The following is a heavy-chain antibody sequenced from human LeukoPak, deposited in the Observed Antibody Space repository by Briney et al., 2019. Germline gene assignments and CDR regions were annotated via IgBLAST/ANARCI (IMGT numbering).Heavy chain of an antibody. CDR2: IYHSGST. D-gene: IGHD5-24*01. J-gene: IGHJ4*02. Sequence: SETLSLTCTVSGYSISSGYYWGWIRQPPGKGLEWIGSIYHSGSTYYNPSLKSRVTISVDTSKNQFSLKLSSVTAADTAVYYCARHVPDWRWLYYFDYWGQGTLVTVSS. CDR3: ARHVPDWRWLYYFDY. CDR1: GYSISSGYY. V-gene: IGHV4-38-2*02.